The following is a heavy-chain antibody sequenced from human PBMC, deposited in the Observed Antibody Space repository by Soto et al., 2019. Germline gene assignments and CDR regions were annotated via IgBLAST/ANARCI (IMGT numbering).Heavy chain of an antibody. J-gene: IGHJ4*02. Sequence: EGSLRLSCAASGFTFSSYGMHWVRQAPGKGLEWVAVIWYDGSNKYYADSVKGRFTISRDNSKNTLYLQMNSLRAEDTAVYYCARDVGSSSSFADYWGQGTLVTVSS. D-gene: IGHD6-6*01. CDR1: GFTFSSYG. CDR2: IWYDGSNK. V-gene: IGHV3-33*01. CDR3: ARDVGSSSSFADY.